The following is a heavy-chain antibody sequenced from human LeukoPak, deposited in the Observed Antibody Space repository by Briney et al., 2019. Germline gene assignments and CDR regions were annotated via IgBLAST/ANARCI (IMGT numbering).Heavy chain of an antibody. CDR1: GYTFTSYD. D-gene: IGHD6-6*01. V-gene: IGHV1-8*03. CDR3: ARAVRAPSEYSSSSPFRYYYYYMDV. CDR2: MNPNSGNT. J-gene: IGHJ6*03. Sequence: ASVKVSCKASGYTFTSYDINWVRQATGQGLEWMGWMNPNSGNTGYAQKFQGRVTTTRNTSISTAYMELSSLRSEDTAVYYCARAVRAPSEYSSSSPFRYYYYYMDVWGKGTTVTVSS.